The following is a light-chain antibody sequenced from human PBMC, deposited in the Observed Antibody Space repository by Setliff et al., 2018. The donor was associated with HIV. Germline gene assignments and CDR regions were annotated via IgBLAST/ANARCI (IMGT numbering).Light chain of an antibody. J-gene: IGLJ1*01. Sequence: SALTQPASVSGSPGKSITLSCTGTSGDVRRYNLVSWYQQQPGKPPKLMIYQASNRPSGVSNRFSGSKSGNTASLTISGLQAEDEAYYYCCLNTGSNTYLVGMGTKV. CDR3: CLNTGSNTYL. CDR1: SGDVRRYNL. CDR2: QAS. V-gene: IGLV2-23*01.